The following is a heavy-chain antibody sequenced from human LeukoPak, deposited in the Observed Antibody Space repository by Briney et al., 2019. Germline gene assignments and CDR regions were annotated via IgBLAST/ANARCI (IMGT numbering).Heavy chain of an antibody. Sequence: ASVKVSCEASGYTFTGYYMHWVRQAPGQGLEWMGWINPNSGGTNYVQKFQGRVTMTRDTSISTAYMELSRLRSDDTAVYYCARVDTKSSGSYVVFDYWGQGTLVTVSS. J-gene: IGHJ4*02. CDR3: ARVDTKSSGSYVVFDY. D-gene: IGHD3-10*01. CDR2: INPNSGGT. V-gene: IGHV1-2*02. CDR1: GYTFTGYY.